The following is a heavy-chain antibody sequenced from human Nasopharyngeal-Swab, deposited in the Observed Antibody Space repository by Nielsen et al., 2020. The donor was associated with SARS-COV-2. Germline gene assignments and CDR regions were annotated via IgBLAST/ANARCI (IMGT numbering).Heavy chain of an antibody. Sequence: GRSLRLSCAASGFTFSSYGMHWVRPAPGKGLEWVAVIWYDGSNKYYADSVKGRFTISRDNSKNTLYLQMNSLRAEDTAVYYCARDQGYMDVWGKGTTVTVSS. CDR1: GFTFSSYG. V-gene: IGHV3-33*01. J-gene: IGHJ6*03. CDR2: IWYDGSNK. CDR3: ARDQGYMDV.